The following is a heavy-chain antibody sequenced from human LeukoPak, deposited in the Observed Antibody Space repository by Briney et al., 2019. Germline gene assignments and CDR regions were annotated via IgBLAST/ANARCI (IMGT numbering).Heavy chain of an antibody. CDR3: ARDPIGGPPDFFDT. V-gene: IGHV3-30*04. Sequence: GRSLRLSCAASGFAINNYAMHWVRQSPGKGLVWVAVTSSDGSIKLYEDSVKGRFTISADISKDLLYLQMDSLRADDTAIYYCARDPIGGPPDFFDTWGQGTLVSVSS. CDR1: GFAINNYA. D-gene: IGHD3-10*01. CDR2: TSSDGSIK. J-gene: IGHJ4*02.